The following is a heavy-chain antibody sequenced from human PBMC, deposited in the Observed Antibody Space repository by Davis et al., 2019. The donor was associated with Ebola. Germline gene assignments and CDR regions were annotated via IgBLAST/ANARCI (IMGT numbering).Heavy chain of an antibody. CDR2: IHSGGTT. CDR1: GFIVSSNY. Sequence: GESLKISCAASGFIVSSNYMSWVRQAPGKGLEWVSVIHSGGTTNYADSVKGRFTISRHNSKNTLYLQINSLSAEDTAVYYCARGYYDSTGNRYFDFWGRGTLVTVSS. V-gene: IGHV3-53*04. J-gene: IGHJ2*01. D-gene: IGHD3-22*01. CDR3: ARGYYDSTGNRYFDF.